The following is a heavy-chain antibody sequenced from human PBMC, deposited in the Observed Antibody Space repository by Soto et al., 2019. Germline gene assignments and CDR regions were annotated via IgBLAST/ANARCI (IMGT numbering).Heavy chain of an antibody. CDR2: ISPNSGGT. CDR1: GYTFTGYY. V-gene: IGHV1-2*04. J-gene: IGHJ6*03. CDR3: ARSRTHAGAPAAKEYYYYMDV. Sequence: ASVKVSCKASGYTFTGYYMHWVRQAPGQGLEWMGWISPNSGGTNYAQKFQGWVTMTRDTSISTAYMELSRLRSEDTAVYYCARSRTHAGAPAAKEYYYYMDVWGKGTTVTVSS. D-gene: IGHD2-2*01.